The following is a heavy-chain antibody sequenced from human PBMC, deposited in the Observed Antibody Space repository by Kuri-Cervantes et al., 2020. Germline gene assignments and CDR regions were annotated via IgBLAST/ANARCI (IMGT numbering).Heavy chain of an antibody. V-gene: IGHV1-69*05. D-gene: IGHD3-16*01. Sequence: SVKVSCKASGGTFSSYAISWVRQAPGQGLEWMGGIIPIFGTANYAQKFQGRVTITTDESTSTAYMELSRLRSDDTAVYYCAKVGGSHDAFDIWGQGTRVTVSS. CDR1: GGTFSSYA. J-gene: IGHJ3*02. CDR3: AKVGGSHDAFDI. CDR2: IIPIFGTA.